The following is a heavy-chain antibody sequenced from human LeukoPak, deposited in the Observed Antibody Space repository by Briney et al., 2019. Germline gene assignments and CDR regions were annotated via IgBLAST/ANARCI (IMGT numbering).Heavy chain of an antibody. J-gene: IGHJ4*02. CDR2: IYPGDSDT. CDR3: ARLGYYDSSGYVNYFDY. V-gene: IGHV5-51*01. D-gene: IGHD3-22*01. Sequence: GESLTISCKGSGYSFTSYWIGWVRQMPGKGLEWMGIIYPGDSDTRYSPSFQGQVTISADKSISTAYLQWSSLKASDTAMYYCARLGYYDSSGYVNYFDYWGQGTLVTVSS. CDR1: GYSFTSYW.